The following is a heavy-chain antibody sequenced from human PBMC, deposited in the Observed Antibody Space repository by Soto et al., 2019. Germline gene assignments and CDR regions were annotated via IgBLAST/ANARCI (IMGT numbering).Heavy chain of an antibody. D-gene: IGHD6-13*01. J-gene: IGHJ5*02. CDR3: ARGVAAAGTSPVNWFDH. CDR2: INHSGST. Sequence: SETLSLICAVYGGSFSGYYWSWIRQPPGKGLEWIGEINHSGSTNYNPSLKSRVTISVDTSKNQFSLKLGSVTAADTAVYYCARGVAAAGTSPVNWFDHWGQGTLVTVSS. CDR1: GGSFSGYY. V-gene: IGHV4-34*01.